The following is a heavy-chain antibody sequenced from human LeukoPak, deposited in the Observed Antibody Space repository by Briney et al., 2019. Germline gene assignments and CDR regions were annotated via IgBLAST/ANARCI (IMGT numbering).Heavy chain of an antibody. V-gene: IGHV1-69*04. Sequence: SVKVSCKASGGTFSSYAISWVRQAPGQGLEWMGRIIPILGIANYAQKFQGRVTITADKSTSTAYMELSSLRSEDTAVYYCAKEREVIRDYYFDYWGQGTLVTVSS. CDR1: GGTFSSYA. J-gene: IGHJ4*02. D-gene: IGHD3-3*01. CDR3: AKEREVIRDYYFDY. CDR2: IIPILGIA.